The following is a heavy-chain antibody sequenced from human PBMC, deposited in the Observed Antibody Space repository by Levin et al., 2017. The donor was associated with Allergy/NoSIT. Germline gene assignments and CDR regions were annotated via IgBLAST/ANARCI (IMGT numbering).Heavy chain of an antibody. J-gene: IGHJ1*01. CDR3: AREPRGGSSWPQVDH. CDR2: ISYDGSNK. CDR1: GFIFSTYG. D-gene: IGHD6-13*01. Sequence: GESLKISCAASGFIFSTYGLHWVRQPPGKGLEWVAGISYDGSNKYYADSVKGRFSISRDTSKNTLYLQMTSLGADDTAVFYCAREPRGGSSWPQVDHWGHGALVTVSS. V-gene: IGHV3-33*01.